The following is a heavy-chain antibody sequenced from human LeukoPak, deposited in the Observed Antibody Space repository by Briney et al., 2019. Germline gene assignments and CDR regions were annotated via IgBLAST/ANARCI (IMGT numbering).Heavy chain of an antibody. CDR3: ARWSYHGDY. D-gene: IGHD1-26*01. CDR1: GGSISSYY. CDR2: IYTSGST. V-gene: IGHV4-4*09. J-gene: IGHJ4*02. Sequence: SETLSLTCTVSGGSISSYYWSWIRQPPGKGLEWIGYIYTSGSTNYNPSLKSRVTISVDTSKNQFSLKLSSVTAAGTAVYYCARWSYHGDYWGQGTLVTVSS.